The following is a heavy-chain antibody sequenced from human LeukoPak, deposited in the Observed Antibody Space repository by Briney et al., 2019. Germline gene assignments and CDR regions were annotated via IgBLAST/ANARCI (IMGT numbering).Heavy chain of an antibody. D-gene: IGHD1-26*01. CDR3: ARGIVVATLPLDY. CDR2: IDNDGDT. J-gene: IGHJ4*02. V-gene: IGHV3-13*01. Sequence: PGGSLRLSCAASGFTFSSYEMHWVGQAAGKGVEGVSAIDNDGDTYYPVSVKGRFTISRENAYNSLYLQMNTLRAVDTAVYYCARGIVVATLPLDYWGQGTLVTVSS. CDR1: GFTFSSYE.